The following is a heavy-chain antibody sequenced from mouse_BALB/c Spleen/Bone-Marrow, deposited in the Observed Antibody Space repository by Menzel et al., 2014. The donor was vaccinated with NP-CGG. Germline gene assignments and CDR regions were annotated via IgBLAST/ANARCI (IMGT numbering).Heavy chain of an antibody. CDR3: ARDIGGLLCDT. Sequence: EVQLVESGGGLLQPGGSLRLSCATSGFTFTDYYMNWVRQPPGKALEWLAFIRNKAYGYTTEYSASVKGRFTISRDTSQNILYLQKNTLRAADNAAYYCARDIGGLLCDTWGQGTTRSVSS. V-gene: IGHV7-3*02. CDR1: GFTFTDYY. CDR2: IRNKAYGYTT. J-gene: IGHJ2*01. D-gene: IGHD1-1*01.